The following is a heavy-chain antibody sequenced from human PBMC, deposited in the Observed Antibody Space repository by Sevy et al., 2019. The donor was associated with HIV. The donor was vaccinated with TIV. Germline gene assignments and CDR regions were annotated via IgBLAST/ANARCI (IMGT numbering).Heavy chain of an antibody. Sequence: SETLSLTCTVSGGSISSYYWSWIRQPPGKGLEWSGYIYYSGSTNYNPSLKSRVTISVDTSKNQFSLKLSSVTAADTAVYYCASFRYGSGSYDAYYFDYWGQGTLVTVSS. CDR1: GGSISSYY. D-gene: IGHD3-10*01. V-gene: IGHV4-59*01. CDR2: IYYSGST. CDR3: ASFRYGSGSYDAYYFDY. J-gene: IGHJ4*02.